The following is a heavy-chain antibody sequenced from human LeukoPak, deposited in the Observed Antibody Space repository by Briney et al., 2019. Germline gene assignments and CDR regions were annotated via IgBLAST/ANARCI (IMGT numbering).Heavy chain of an antibody. D-gene: IGHD1-1*01. CDR3: ARAGNWNHYYYYYMDV. V-gene: IGHV1-46*01. Sequence: ASVKVSCKASGYTFTDYYMHWVRQAPGQGLEWMGGIIPIFGTANYAQKFQGRVTMTRDMSTSTDYLELSSLRSEDTAVYYCARAGNWNHYYYYYMDVWGKGTTVTISS. CDR1: GYTFTDYY. CDR2: IIPIFGTA. J-gene: IGHJ6*03.